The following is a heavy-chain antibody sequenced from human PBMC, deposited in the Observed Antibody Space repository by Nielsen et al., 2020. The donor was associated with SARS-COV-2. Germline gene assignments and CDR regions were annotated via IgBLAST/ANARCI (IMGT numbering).Heavy chain of an antibody. CDR3: ARDGSGSVGYFDY. D-gene: IGHD3-10*01. Sequence: GESLKISCAASGLTFSTYAMSWVRQVPGKGLEWVSAISGSGGTTSYADSVKGRFTISRDNSKNTLYLQMHSLRAEDTAFYYCARDGSGSVGYFDYWGQGTLVTVSS. CDR1: GLTFSTYA. J-gene: IGHJ4*02. CDR2: ISGSGGTT. V-gene: IGHV3-23*01.